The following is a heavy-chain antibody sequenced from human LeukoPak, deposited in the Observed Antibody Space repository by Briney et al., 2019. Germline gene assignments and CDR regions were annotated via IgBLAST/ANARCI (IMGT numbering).Heavy chain of an antibody. J-gene: IGHJ4*02. CDR1: GFTFSSHV. CDR3: AKDRPSYSGYDWAFDY. V-gene: IGHV3-30*18. D-gene: IGHD5-12*01. Sequence: GGFLRLSCAASGFTFSSHVVVWVRQAPGKGLEWVAIISNDGSKKYYADSVKGRFTISRDNSKNTLYLQMNSLRAEDTAVFYCAKDRPSYSGYDWAFDYWGQGTLVTVSS. CDR2: ISNDGSKK.